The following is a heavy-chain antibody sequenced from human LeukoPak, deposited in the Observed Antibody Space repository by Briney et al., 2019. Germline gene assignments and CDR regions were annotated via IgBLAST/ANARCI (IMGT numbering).Heavy chain of an antibody. CDR2: ISAYNGNT. J-gene: IGHJ5*02. CDR3: ARSAEDYSNPNWFDP. V-gene: IGHV1-18*01. CDR1: GYTFTSYG. Sequence: ASVKVSCKASGYTFTSYGIGWVRQAPGQGLEWMGWISAYNGNTHYAQKVQGRLTMTTDTSTSTAYMELRSLRSEDTAVYYCARSAEDYSNPNWFDPWGQGTLVTVSS. D-gene: IGHD4-11*01.